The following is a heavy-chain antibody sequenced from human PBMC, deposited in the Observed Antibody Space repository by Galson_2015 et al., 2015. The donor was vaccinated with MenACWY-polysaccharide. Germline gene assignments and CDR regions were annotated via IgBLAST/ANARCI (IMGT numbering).Heavy chain of an antibody. CDR2: IKSDGSST. D-gene: IGHD5-12*01. V-gene: IGHV3-74*01. CDR1: GFTFSTYC. CDR3: ARGYSAYD. J-gene: IGHJ4*02. Sequence: SLRLSCAASGFTFSTYCMHWVRQAPGKGLVWVSRIKSDGSSTNYADSVKGRFTIPRDNAKNTLYLQMNSLRAEDTAIYYCARGYSAYDWGQGALVTDS.